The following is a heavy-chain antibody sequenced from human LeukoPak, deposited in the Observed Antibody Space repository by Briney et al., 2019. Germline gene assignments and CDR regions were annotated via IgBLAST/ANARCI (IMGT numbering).Heavy chain of an antibody. CDR2: IYYSGGT. CDR3: ARGKEEGPGRFDY. Sequence: SETLSLTGTVSGDSISGYYWNWIRQPPGKGLEWIGYIYYSGGTNYNPSLKSRLTISVDLSKKQFSLKLTSVTAADTAVYYCARGKEEGPGRFDYWGQGTLVTVSS. J-gene: IGHJ4*02. CDR1: GDSISGYY. V-gene: IGHV4-59*01.